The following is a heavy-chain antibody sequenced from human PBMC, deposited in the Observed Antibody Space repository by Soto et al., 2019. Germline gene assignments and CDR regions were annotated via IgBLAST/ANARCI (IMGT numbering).Heavy chain of an antibody. J-gene: IGHJ3*02. Sequence: QVQLQESGPGLVKPSQTLSLTCTVSGGSIISGGYYWRWIRQHPGTGLEWIGYMYYSGNTYYNPSLKIRVIVSGDTSKNHFSLELSLVTDADTAVYYGAGQLLSHNAFDIWGQGTMVTVAS. CDR1: GGSIISGGYY. D-gene: IGHD2-2*01. CDR3: AGQLLSHNAFDI. CDR2: MYYSGNT. V-gene: IGHV4-31*03.